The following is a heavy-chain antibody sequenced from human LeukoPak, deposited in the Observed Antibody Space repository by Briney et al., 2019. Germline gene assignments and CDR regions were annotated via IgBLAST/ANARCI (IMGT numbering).Heavy chain of an antibody. D-gene: IGHD1-26*01. CDR3: ASEEFNTTLPRS. V-gene: IGHV4-39*01. J-gene: IGHJ5*02. Sequence: PSETLSLTCTVSGGSISSSSYYWGWIRQPPGKGLEWIGSIYYSGSTYYNPSLKSRVTISVDTSKNQFSLKLSSVTAADTAVYYCASEEFNTTLPRSWGQGTLVTVSS. CDR1: GGSISSSSYY. CDR2: IYYSGST.